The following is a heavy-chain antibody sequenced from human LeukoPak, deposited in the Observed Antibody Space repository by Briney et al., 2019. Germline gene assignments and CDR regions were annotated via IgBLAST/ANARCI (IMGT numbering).Heavy chain of an antibody. D-gene: IGHD3-22*01. J-gene: IGHJ4*02. CDR1: GGSISSYY. CDR3: ASQYYYDSSGYYVDY. CDR2: IYYSGNT. Sequence: ETLSLTCTVSGGSISSYYWSWIRQPPGKGLEWIGYIYYSGNTNYNPSLKTRVTISVDTSKNQFSLKLSSVTAADTAVYYCASQYYYDSSGYYVDYWGQGTLVTVSS. V-gene: IGHV4-59*01.